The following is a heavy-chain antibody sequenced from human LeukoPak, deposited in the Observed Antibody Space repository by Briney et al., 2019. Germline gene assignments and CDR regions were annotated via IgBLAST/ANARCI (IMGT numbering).Heavy chain of an antibody. Sequence: GGSLRLSCAASGFTFSDYYMNWLRQSPGRGLEWLSYISNTGGAKYYPDSVRGRFTISRDNAKNSVYLEMNSLRAEDTAVYFCASDSSGYFGPWGQGTLVTVSS. D-gene: IGHD3-22*01. J-gene: IGHJ5*02. CDR1: GFTFSDYY. CDR3: ASDSSGYFGP. CDR2: ISNTGGAK. V-gene: IGHV3-11*01.